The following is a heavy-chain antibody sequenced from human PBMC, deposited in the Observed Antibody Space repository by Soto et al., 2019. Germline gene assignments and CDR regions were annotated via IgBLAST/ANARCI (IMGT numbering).Heavy chain of an antibody. CDR1: GFSFSNYG. CDR3: TKDGDAYDFAFDK. V-gene: IGHV3-23*01. J-gene: IGHJ3*02. CDR2: ITKTGRST. D-gene: IGHD3-3*01. Sequence: EVQLLESGGGLVQPGGSLRLSCATSGFSFSNYGMNWVRQAPGKVLEWVSGITKTGRSTFIADSVRGRFTISRDNLKNIMYLQMNSLRVDDTALYYCTKDGDAYDFAFDKWGQGTMVTVTS.